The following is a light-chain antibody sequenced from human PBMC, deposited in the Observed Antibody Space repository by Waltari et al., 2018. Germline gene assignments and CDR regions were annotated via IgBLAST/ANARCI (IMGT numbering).Light chain of an antibody. V-gene: IGLV2-14*03. CDR1: SSDVGGYNY. CDR3: SSYTSSSTLV. CDR2: DVS. J-gene: IGLJ2*01. Sequence: QSALTQPASVSGPPGQSITISCTGTSSDVGGYNYVPWYQQHPGKVPKLLIHDVSKRPSGVSSRCSGSRSGNTASLIISGLQAEEEADYYCSSYTSSSTLVFGGGTKLTVL.